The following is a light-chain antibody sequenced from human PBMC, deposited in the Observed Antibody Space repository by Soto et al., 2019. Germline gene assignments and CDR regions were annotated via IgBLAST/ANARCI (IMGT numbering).Light chain of an antibody. V-gene: IGKV3-20*01. J-gene: IGKJ5*01. CDR2: GAS. CDR3: QQCGSSPIT. Sequence: VLLRSPGIMYLYPGERAPMPCRASQSVSSSYLAWYQQKPGQAPRLLIHGASSRATGIPDRISGSGSGTDFTLTISRLEPEDFAVYYCQQCGSSPITFGQGTLLEI. CDR1: QSVSSSY.